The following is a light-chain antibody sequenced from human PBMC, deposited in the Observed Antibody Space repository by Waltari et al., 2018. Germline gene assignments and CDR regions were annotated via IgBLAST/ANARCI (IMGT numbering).Light chain of an antibody. V-gene: IGKV3-20*01. J-gene: IGKJ2*01. CDR2: GSS. CDR3: QQYGRSWNT. CDR1: QSVSSNY. Sequence: EIVLTQSPGTLSLSPGARATLSCRASQSVSSNYLAWYQQRPGQAPRLLIHGSSSRATGIPDRFSGSGSGTDFILTISRLEPEDFAVYYCQQYGRSWNTFGQGTKLEIK.